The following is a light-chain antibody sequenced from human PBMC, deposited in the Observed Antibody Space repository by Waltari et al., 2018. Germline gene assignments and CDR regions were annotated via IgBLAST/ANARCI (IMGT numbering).Light chain of an antibody. CDR3: HQRSSWPPALT. V-gene: IGKV3-11*01. CDR2: DTS. J-gene: IGKJ4*01. Sequence: EIVLTQSPATLSLSPGERATFSCRASQSVSSYSAWYQQKPGQAPRLLIYDTSNRATGIPARFSGSGSGTDFTLTISSLEPEDFAVYYCHQRSSWPPALTFGGGTKVEIK. CDR1: QSVSSY.